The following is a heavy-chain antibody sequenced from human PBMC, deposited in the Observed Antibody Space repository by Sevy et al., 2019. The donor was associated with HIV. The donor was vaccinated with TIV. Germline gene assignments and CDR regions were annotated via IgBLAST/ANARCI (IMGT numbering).Heavy chain of an antibody. CDR3: ARSPMVRVYYYYGMDV. Sequence: SETLSLTCAVYGGSFSGYYWSWIRQPPGKGLEWIGEINHSGSTNYNPSLKSRVTISVDTSKNQCSLKLSSVTAADTAVYYCARSPMVRVYYYYGMDVWGQGTTVTVSS. CDR1: GGSFSGYY. CDR2: INHSGST. D-gene: IGHD3-10*01. J-gene: IGHJ6*02. V-gene: IGHV4-34*01.